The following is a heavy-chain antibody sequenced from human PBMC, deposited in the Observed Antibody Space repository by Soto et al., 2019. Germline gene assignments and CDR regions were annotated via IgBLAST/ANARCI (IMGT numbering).Heavy chain of an antibody. D-gene: IGHD3-3*01. CDR2: ISGSGGTR. Sequence: PGGSLRLSCAASGFTFSDYALSWVRQAPGKGLQWISAISGSGGTRHYADSVKGRFTISRDNSRNMVFLQMSNLRAEDSALYYCAKLSYSFGVVLTGAFDYWGPGTQVTVYS. V-gene: IGHV3-23*01. J-gene: IGHJ4*02. CDR1: GFTFSDYA. CDR3: AKLSYSFGVVLTGAFDY.